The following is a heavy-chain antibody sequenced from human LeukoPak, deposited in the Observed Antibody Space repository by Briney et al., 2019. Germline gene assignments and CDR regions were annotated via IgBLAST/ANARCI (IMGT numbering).Heavy chain of an antibody. CDR1: GGSISSSSYY. J-gene: IGHJ4*02. D-gene: IGHD3-9*01. Sequence: PSETLSLTCTVSGGSISSSSYYWGWIRQPPGTGLEWIGSIYYSGSTYYNPSLKSRVTISVDTSKNQFSLKLSSVTAADTAVYYCARLRYFDWLFFDYWGQGTLVTVSS. CDR2: IYYSGST. CDR3: ARLRYFDWLFFDY. V-gene: IGHV4-39*01.